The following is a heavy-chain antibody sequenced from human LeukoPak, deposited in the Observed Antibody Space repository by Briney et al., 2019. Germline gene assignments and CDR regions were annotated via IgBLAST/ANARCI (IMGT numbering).Heavy chain of an antibody. CDR1: GGSISSYY. CDR2: IYYSGST. V-gene: IGHV4-59*01. D-gene: IGHD1/OR15-1a*01. J-gene: IGHJ3*02. CDR3: ARERTGAFDI. Sequence: TSETLSLTCTVSGGSISSYYWSWIRQPPGKGLGWIGYIYYSGSTNYNPSLKSRVTISVDTSKNQLSLKRSSVTAAHTAVLYCARERTGAFDIWGQGTMVTVSS.